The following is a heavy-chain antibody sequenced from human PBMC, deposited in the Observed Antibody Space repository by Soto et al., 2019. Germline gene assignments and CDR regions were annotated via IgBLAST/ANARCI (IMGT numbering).Heavy chain of an antibody. D-gene: IGHD6-6*01. CDR2: INHSGST. CDR3: ARTSRFAY. CDR1: GASFLGYY. J-gene: IGHJ4*02. Sequence: SETLSLTCAVYGASFLGYYWSWILQPPWKGLEWIGEINHSGSTNYNPSLKSRVTISVDTSKSQFSLKLSSVTAADTAVYYCARTSRFAYWGQGTLVTVSS. V-gene: IGHV4-34*01.